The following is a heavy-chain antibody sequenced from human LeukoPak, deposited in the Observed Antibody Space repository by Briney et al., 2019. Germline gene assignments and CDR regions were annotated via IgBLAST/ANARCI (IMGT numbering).Heavy chain of an antibody. CDR1: GGSISSSSYY. J-gene: IGHJ2*01. CDR3: ARGVTMIVVVIHDWYFDL. D-gene: IGHD3-22*01. CDR2: IYYTRST. V-gene: IGHV4-39*01. Sequence: SETLSLTCTVSGGSISSSSYYWGWIRQPPGKGLEWIGSIYYTRSTYYNPSLKSRVTISVETSKNQFSLKLTSVTAADTAVYYCARGVTMIVVVIHDWYFDLWGRGTLVTVSS.